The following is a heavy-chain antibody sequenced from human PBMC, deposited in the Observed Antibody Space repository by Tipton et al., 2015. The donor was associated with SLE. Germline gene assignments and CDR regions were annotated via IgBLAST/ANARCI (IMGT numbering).Heavy chain of an antibody. Sequence: TLSLTCTVSGGSISTYYWSWIRQPPGKGLEWIGYVHNSGSSNYNPSLKSRVTFSVDTSKNQVSLKLISVTAADTALYYCVRYMTKVTPYNYYGLDVWGQGTTVIVSS. CDR2: VHNSGSS. D-gene: IGHD4-17*01. CDR3: VRYMTKVTPYNYYGLDV. V-gene: IGHV4-59*08. CDR1: GGSISTYY. J-gene: IGHJ6*02.